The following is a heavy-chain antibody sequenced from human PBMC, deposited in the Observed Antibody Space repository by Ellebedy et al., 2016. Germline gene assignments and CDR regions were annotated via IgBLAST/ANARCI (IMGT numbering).Heavy chain of an antibody. CDR3: ARDSYGYVVDY. Sequence: GESLKISCAASGFTFSDYNMNWVRQAPGKGLEWVSSISTSSNYIYYADSLKGRFTMSRDNAKNSLYLQMNSLRAEDTAVYYCARDSYGYVVDYWGQGTLVTVSS. D-gene: IGHD3-16*01. CDR2: ISTSSNYI. J-gene: IGHJ4*02. CDR1: GFTFSDYN. V-gene: IGHV3-21*01.